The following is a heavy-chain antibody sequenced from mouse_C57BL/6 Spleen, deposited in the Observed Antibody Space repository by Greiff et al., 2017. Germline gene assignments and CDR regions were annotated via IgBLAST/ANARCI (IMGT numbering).Heavy chain of an antibody. CDR2: ISSRSSTI. Sequence: EVQVVESGGGLVKPGGSLKLSCAASGFTFSDYGMHWVRQAPEKGLEWVAYISSRSSTIYYADTVKGRFTISRDNAKNTLFLQMTSLRSEDTAMYYCADGANYYGSNAYAMDYWGQGTSVTVSS. D-gene: IGHD1-1*01. J-gene: IGHJ4*01. CDR3: ADGANYYGSNAYAMDY. V-gene: IGHV5-17*01. CDR1: GFTFSDYG.